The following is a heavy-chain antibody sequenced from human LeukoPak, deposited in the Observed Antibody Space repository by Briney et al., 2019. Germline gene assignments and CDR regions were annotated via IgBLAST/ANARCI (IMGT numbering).Heavy chain of an antibody. CDR2: IKQDGSEK. Sequence: GGSLRLSCAASGFTSSSYWMSWVRQAPGKGLEWVANIKQDGSEKYYVDSVKGRFTISRDNAKNSLYLQMNSLRAEDTAVYYCARGFDSSGYYRSPIDYRGQGTLVTVSS. D-gene: IGHD3-22*01. V-gene: IGHV3-7*01. CDR1: GFTSSSYW. CDR3: ARGFDSSGYYRSPIDY. J-gene: IGHJ4*02.